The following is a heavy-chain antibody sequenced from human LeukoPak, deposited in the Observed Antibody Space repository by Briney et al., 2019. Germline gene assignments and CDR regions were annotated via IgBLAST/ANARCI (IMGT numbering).Heavy chain of an antibody. J-gene: IGHJ4*02. D-gene: IGHD3-16*01. CDR1: GGSISSSRYY. Sequence: SETLSLTCTVSGGSISSSRYYWGWIRQPPGKGRGWIGSIYYSGSTYYNPPLTSRVTILFATSKNQFSLRLSSVTAADTAVYSCARGGATAVDYWGQGTLVTVSS. CDR3: ARGGATAVDY. V-gene: IGHV4-39*07. CDR2: IYYSGST.